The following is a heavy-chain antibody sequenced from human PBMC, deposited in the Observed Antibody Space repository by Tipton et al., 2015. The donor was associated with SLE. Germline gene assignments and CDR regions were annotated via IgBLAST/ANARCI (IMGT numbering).Heavy chain of an antibody. CDR1: GGSINSGSYY. CDR2: IYTRGST. CDR3: ARDGYRGLFYHYYYMDV. V-gene: IGHV4-61*09. D-gene: IGHD5-18*01. J-gene: IGHJ6*03. Sequence: TLSLTCTVSGGSINSGSYYWSWIRPPAGKGLEWIGHIYTRGSTDYNPSLMSRVTISRDTSKNQFSLRLSSVTAADTAVYYCARDGYRGLFYHYYYMDVWGNGTTVTVSS.